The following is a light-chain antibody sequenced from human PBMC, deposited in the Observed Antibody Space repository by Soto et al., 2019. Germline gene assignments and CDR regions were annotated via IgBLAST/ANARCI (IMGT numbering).Light chain of an antibody. CDR3: QSYDSSFNYV. J-gene: IGLJ1*01. Sequence: QSVLTQPPSVSGAPGQRVTLSCTGSSSNIGAGYDVHWYQQLPGTAPKLLIYGNSNRPSGVPDRFSGSKSGTSASLAITGLQAEDEADYYCQSYDSSFNYVFGTGTKLTVL. CDR1: SSNIGAGYD. V-gene: IGLV1-40*01. CDR2: GNS.